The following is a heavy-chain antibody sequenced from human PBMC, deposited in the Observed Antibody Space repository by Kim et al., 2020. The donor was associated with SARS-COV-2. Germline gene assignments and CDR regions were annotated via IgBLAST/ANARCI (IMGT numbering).Heavy chain of an antibody. Sequence: SETLSLTCAVYGGSFSGYYWSWIRQPPGKGLEWIGEINHSGSTNYNPSLKSRVTISVDTSKNQFSLKLSSVTAADTAVYYCARGGSYYGSGKSYYYGMDVWGQGTTVTVSS. D-gene: IGHD3-10*01. V-gene: IGHV4-34*01. J-gene: IGHJ6*02. CDR3: ARGGSYYGSGKSYYYGMDV. CDR1: GGSFSGYY. CDR2: INHSGST.